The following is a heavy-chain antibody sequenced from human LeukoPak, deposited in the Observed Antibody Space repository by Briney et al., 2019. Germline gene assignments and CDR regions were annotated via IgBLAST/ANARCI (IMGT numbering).Heavy chain of an antibody. CDR3: AKDKGIELAAADY. J-gene: IGHJ4*02. CDR2: ISWNSGSI. CDR1: GFTFDDYA. D-gene: IGHD6-13*01. Sequence: GGSLRLSCAASGFTFDDYAMHWVRQAPGKGLEWVSGISWNSGSIGYADSVKGRFTISRDNAKNSLYLQMNSLRAEDTALYYCAKDKGIELAAADYWGQGTLVTVSS. V-gene: IGHV3-9*01.